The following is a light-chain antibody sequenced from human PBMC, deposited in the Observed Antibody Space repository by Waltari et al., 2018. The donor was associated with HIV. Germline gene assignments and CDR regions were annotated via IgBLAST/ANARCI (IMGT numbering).Light chain of an antibody. CDR1: SGSIASNS. CDR2: EDN. CDR3: QSYDSSYGV. V-gene: IGLV6-57*01. J-gene: IGLJ3*02. Sequence: NFMLTQPHSVSASPGKTVTISCTRTSGSIASNSVQWYQQRPGAPPPPVIYEDNQRSSGVPDRFSGSSDSSSNSASVTISGLKTEDEADYYCQSYDSSYGVFGGGTKLAVL.